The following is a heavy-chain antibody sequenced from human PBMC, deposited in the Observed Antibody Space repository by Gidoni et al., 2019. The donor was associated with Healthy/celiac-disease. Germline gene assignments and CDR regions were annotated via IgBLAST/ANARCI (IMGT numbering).Heavy chain of an antibody. CDR2: INHSGST. Sequence: QVQLQQWGAGLLKPSETLSLTCAVYGGSFSGYYWSWIRQPPGKGLEWIGEINHSGSTNYNPSLKSRVTISVDTSKNQFSLKLSSVTAADTAVYYCARGLLRYFDWLFRGVYFDYWGQGTLVTVSS. D-gene: IGHD3-9*01. CDR3: ARGLLRYFDWLFRGVYFDY. V-gene: IGHV4-34*01. J-gene: IGHJ4*02. CDR1: GGSFSGYY.